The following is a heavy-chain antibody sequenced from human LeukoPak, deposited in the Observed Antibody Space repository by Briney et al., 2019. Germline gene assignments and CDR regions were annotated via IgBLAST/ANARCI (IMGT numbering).Heavy chain of an antibody. V-gene: IGHV4-34*01. J-gene: IGHJ4*02. Sequence: PSETLSLTCAVYGGSFIGYYWSWTRQPPGKGLEWIGEINHSGSTNYNPSLKSRVTISIDTSKNQFSLKLSSVTAADTAVYYCARDLDYWGQGTLVTVSS. CDR3: ARDLDY. CDR2: INHSGST. CDR1: GGSFIGYY.